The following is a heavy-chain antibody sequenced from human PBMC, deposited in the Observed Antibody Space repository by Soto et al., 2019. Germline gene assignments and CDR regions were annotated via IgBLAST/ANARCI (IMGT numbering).Heavy chain of an antibody. CDR3: AGYYGSGRQAHYYYGMDV. CDR1: GGTFSSYT. V-gene: IGHV1-69*02. J-gene: IGHJ6*02. D-gene: IGHD3-10*01. CDR2: IIPILGIA. Sequence: SVKVSCKASGGTFSSYTISWVRQAPGQGLEWMGRIIPILGIANYAQKFQGRVTITADKSTSTAYMELSSLRSEDTAVYYCAGYYGSGRQAHYYYGMDVWGQGTTVTVSS.